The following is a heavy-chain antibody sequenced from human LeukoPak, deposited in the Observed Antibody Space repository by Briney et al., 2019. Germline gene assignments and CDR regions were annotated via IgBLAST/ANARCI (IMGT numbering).Heavy chain of an antibody. Sequence: GESLKISCVGSGYNFLHYWIAWVRQRPGKGLEWMGIIYPGDSDTRYSPSFQGQVTISADKSISTAYLQRSSLKASDTAMYYCARRSGGYYGFDYWGQGTLVTVSS. V-gene: IGHV5-51*01. J-gene: IGHJ4*02. CDR1: GYNFLHYW. D-gene: IGHD3-3*01. CDR2: IYPGDSDT. CDR3: ARRSGGYYGFDY.